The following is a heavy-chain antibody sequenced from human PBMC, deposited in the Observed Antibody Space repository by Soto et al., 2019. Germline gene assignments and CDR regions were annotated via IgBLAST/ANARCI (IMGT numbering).Heavy chain of an antibody. CDR1: GYTFTRSG. D-gene: IGHD5-12*01. CDR2: ISSYNGDT. Sequence: QVQLVQSGAEVKKPGASVKVSCKASGYTFTRSGISWVRQAPGQGPEWMGWISSYNGDTNYAQTFQGRVTMTTDTPTSTADMDLRSLRSHDTAVYYCASERVAPYNFYGMDVWGQGAPVTVSS. CDR3: ASERVAPYNFYGMDV. J-gene: IGHJ6*02. V-gene: IGHV1-18*01.